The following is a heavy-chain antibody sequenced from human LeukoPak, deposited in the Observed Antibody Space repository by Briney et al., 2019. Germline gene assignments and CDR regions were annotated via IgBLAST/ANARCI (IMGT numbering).Heavy chain of an antibody. CDR1: GFTFSSYA. D-gene: IGHD2-15*01. V-gene: IGHV3-23*01. J-gene: IGHJ4*02. Sequence: GGSLRLSCAASGFTFSSYAMSWVRQVPGKGLEWVSAISGSGGSTYYADSVKGRFTISRDNSKNTLYLQMNSLRAEDTAVYYCAKGWFRLDYFDYWGQGTLVTVSS. CDR3: AKGWFRLDYFDY. CDR2: ISGSGGST.